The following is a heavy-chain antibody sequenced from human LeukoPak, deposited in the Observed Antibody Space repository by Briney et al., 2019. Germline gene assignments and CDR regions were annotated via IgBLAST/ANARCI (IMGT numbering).Heavy chain of an antibody. J-gene: IGHJ4*02. D-gene: IGHD6-6*01. CDR3: ARDRQTYSSSSRSVGY. Sequence: GSLRLSCAASGFTFSNYAMSWVRQAPGKGLEWVSAISGSGDNTYYADSVKGRFTVSRDNSKNTLYLQMNSLRAEDTAVYYCARDRQTYSSSSRSVGYWGQGTLVTVSS. CDR1: GFTFSNYA. CDR2: ISGSGDNT. V-gene: IGHV3-23*01.